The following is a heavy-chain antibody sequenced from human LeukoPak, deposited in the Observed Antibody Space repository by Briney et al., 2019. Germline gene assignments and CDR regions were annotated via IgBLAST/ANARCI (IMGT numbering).Heavy chain of an antibody. CDR2: IYPGGSDI. D-gene: IGHD1-1*01. Sequence: PGESLKISCKGSGYSFSNYWIAWVRQMPGKGLEWMGIIYPGGSDIRYSPSFQGQVTISADKSISTAYLQWSSLKASDTAMYYCARYTDHYYFDYWGQGTLVTVSS. V-gene: IGHV5-51*01. CDR3: ARYTDHYYFDY. CDR1: GYSFSNYW. J-gene: IGHJ4*02.